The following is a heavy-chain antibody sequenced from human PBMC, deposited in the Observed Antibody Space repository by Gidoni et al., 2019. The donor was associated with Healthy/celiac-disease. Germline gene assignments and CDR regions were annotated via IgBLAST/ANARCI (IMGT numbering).Heavy chain of an antibody. CDR1: GFTFSNAW. Sequence: EVQLVESGGGLVKPGGSLRLSCAASGFTFSNAWMNWVRQAPGKGLEWVGRIKSKTDGGTTDYAAPVKGRFTISRDDSKNTLYLQMNSLKTEDTAVYYCTTDSPWQLEPFDYWGQGTLVTVSS. CDR2: IKSKTDGGTT. V-gene: IGHV3-15*07. J-gene: IGHJ4*02. CDR3: TTDSPWQLEPFDY. D-gene: IGHD6-6*01.